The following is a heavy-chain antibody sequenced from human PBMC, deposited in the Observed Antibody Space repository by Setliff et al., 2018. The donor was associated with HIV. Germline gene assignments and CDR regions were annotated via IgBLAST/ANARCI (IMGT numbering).Heavy chain of an antibody. CDR1: GFTFSSYA. D-gene: IGHD6-6*01. CDR3: ARDPIGIAARNYYYYYYMDV. CDR2: ISGSGDTT. Sequence: GGSLRLSCAASGFTFSSYAMSRVRQAPGKGLEWVSAISGSGDTTFYADSVQGRFTISRANSKNTLYLQMDSLRAEDTAVYYCARDPIGIAARNYYYYYYMDVWGEGTTVTVSS. J-gene: IGHJ6*03. V-gene: IGHV3-23*01.